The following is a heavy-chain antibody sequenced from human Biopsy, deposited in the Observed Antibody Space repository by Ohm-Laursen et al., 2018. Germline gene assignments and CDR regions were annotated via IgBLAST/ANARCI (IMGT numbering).Heavy chain of an antibody. Sequence: SETLSLTYAVYGGPLSGYHWTWFRQPPGDGLEWIGEINDGGTTYHNPSIKSRLTILVDTSKNQFSFKVNSVTAADTAVYYCARRRAAPTYWYFDLWGRGTLVTVSS. CDR2: INDGGTT. V-gene: IGHV4-34*01. D-gene: IGHD6-13*01. J-gene: IGHJ2*01. CDR1: GGPLSGYH. CDR3: ARRRAAPTYWYFDL.